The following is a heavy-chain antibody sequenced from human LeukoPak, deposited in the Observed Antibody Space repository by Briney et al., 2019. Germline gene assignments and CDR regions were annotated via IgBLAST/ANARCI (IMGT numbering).Heavy chain of an antibody. J-gene: IGHJ6*03. CDR2: IYYSGST. CDR3: ARTAQGDFTYSYYYMDV. Sequence: SETLSLTCTVSGGSISSYYWSWIRQPPGKGPEWIGYIYYSGSTNYNPSLKSRVTISVDTSKNQFSLKLSSVTAADTAVYYCARTAQGDFTYSYYYMDVWGKGTTVTVSS. CDR1: GGSISSYY. D-gene: IGHD2-21*01. V-gene: IGHV4-59*01.